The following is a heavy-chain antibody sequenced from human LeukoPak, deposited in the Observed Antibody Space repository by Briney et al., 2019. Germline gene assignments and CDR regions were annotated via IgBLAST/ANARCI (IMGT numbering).Heavy chain of an antibody. CDR1: GFTFSSYG. V-gene: IGHV3-30*02. CDR3: AKDKNAIAAAGPPDY. D-gene: IGHD6-13*01. CDR2: TRYDGSNK. Sequence: GGSLRLSCAASGFTFSSYGMHWVRQAPGKGLEWVAFTRYDGSNKYYADSVKGRFTISRDNSKNTLYLQMNSLRAEDTAVYYCAKDKNAIAAAGPPDYWGQGTLVTVSS. J-gene: IGHJ4*02.